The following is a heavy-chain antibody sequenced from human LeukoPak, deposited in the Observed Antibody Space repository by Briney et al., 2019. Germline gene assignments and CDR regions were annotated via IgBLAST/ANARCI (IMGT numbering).Heavy chain of an antibody. CDR1: GFTFGDYA. CDR2: INWNSGSI. V-gene: IGHV3-9*01. CDR3: ARAALLVYGDYLSKDDYYYYMDV. Sequence: PGRSLRLSCAASGFTFGDYAMHWVRQGPGKGLEWVSGINWNSGSIGYADSVKGRFTISRDYAKNSLYLQMNSLRAEDTAVYYCARAALLVYGDYLSKDDYYYYMDVWGKGTTVTVSS. J-gene: IGHJ6*03. D-gene: IGHD4-17*01.